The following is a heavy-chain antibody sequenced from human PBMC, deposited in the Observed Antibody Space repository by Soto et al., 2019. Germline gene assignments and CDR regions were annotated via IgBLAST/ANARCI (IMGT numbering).Heavy chain of an antibody. Sequence: GESLKISCRGSGYSFTSYWIGWVRQMPGKDLEWMGIIYPGDSDTRYSPSFQGQVTISADKSISTAYLQWSSLKASDTAMYYCARGRWPRYCSGGSCYSGLGYWGQGTLVTVSS. J-gene: IGHJ4*02. V-gene: IGHV5-51*01. CDR3: ARGRWPRYCSGGSCYSGLGY. CDR2: IYPGDSDT. CDR1: GYSFTSYW. D-gene: IGHD2-15*01.